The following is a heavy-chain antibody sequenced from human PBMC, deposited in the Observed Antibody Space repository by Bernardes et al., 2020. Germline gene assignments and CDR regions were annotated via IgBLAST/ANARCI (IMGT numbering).Heavy chain of an antibody. CDR3: AKDRDVVLTANYMDV. CDR1: GFSLNDYG. Sequence: GSLRLSCAASGFSLNDYGMHWVRQAPGKGLEWVAVISYDGSKKYYADSVKGRFTISRDNFRNTLYLQMDSLRPEDTAVYYCAKDRDVVLTANYMDVWGKGTTVTVSS. D-gene: IGHD2-21*02. J-gene: IGHJ6*03. CDR2: ISYDGSKK. V-gene: IGHV3-30*18.